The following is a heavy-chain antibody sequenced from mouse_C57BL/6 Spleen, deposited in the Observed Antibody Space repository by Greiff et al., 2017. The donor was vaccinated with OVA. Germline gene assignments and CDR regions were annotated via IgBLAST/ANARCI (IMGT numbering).Heavy chain of an antibody. V-gene: IGHV1-50*01. CDR3: ARGDYGSKRGYFDV. J-gene: IGHJ1*03. CDR1: GYTFTSYW. CDR2: IDPSDSYT. Sequence: VQLQQPGAELVKPGASVKLSCKASGYTFTSYWMQWVKQRPGQGLEWIGEIDPSDSYTNYNQKFKGKATLTVDTSSSTAYMQLSSLTSEDSAVYYCARGDYGSKRGYFDVWGTGTTVTVSS. D-gene: IGHD1-1*01.